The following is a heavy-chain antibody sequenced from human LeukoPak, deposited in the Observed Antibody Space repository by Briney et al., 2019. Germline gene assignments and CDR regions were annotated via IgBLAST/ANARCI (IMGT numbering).Heavy chain of an antibody. Sequence: SETLSLTCTVSNYSINDGYYWGWIRPPPGKGLQWIGGVYHSGATYQNPSLKSRVTISVDTSKNQFSLNLTSVTAADTAVYYCARDSSGTLSGGGWFDPWGQGTLVTVSS. J-gene: IGHJ5*02. CDR1: NYSINDGYY. V-gene: IGHV4-38-2*02. CDR2: VYHSGAT. D-gene: IGHD6-19*01. CDR3: ARDSSGTLSGGGWFDP.